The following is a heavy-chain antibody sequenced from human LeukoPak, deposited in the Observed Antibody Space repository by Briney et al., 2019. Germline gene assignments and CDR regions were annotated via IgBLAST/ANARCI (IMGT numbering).Heavy chain of an antibody. J-gene: IGHJ4*02. CDR1: GGSISSYY. D-gene: IGHD3-10*01. CDR3: ARYGSGSYHFDY. V-gene: IGHV4-59*01. CDR2: IYYSGST. Sequence: PSETLSLTCTVSGGSISSYYWSWIRQPPGKGLEWIGFIYYSGSTNYNPSFKSRLTISVDTSKNQFSLKLTSVTAADTAVYYCARYGSGSYHFDYWGQGTLVTVSS.